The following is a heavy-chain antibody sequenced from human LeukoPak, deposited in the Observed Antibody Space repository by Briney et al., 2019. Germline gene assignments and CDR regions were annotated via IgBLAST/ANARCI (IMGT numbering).Heavy chain of an antibody. CDR2: IYYSGST. J-gene: IGHJ4*02. CDR3: ARVDTIFGVVIPLLDY. CDR1: GSSISSSSYY. V-gene: IGHV4-39*07. D-gene: IGHD3-3*01. Sequence: SETLSLTCTVSGSSISSSSYYWGWIRQPPGKGLEWIGSIYYSGSTYYNPSLKSRVTISVDTSKNQFSLKLSSVTAADTAVYYCARVDTIFGVVIPLLDYWGQGTLVTVSS.